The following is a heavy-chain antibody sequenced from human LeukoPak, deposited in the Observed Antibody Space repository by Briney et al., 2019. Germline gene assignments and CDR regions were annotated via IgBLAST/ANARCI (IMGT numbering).Heavy chain of an antibody. Sequence: SETLSLTCAVSGGSISSSGRICWRWVRQPPGKGLVWIVVIYHSEAPNYNPSLKSGVTMLLDKSRNQFALKLNSVTAADTAVYYCALNGGNSDYDEWGQGTLVTVSA. J-gene: IGHJ4*02. CDR3: ALNGGNSDYDE. CDR2: IYHSEAP. D-gene: IGHD4-23*01. CDR1: GGSISSSGR. V-gene: IGHV4/OR15-8*01.